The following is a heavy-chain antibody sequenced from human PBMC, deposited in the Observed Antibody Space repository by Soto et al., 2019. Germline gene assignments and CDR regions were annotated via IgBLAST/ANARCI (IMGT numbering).Heavy chain of an antibody. CDR2: IIPVFGST. CDR3: ALSNGPYFYYVSDV. CDR1: GGLFSSQA. V-gene: IGHV1-69*01. J-gene: IGHJ6*02. Sequence: QVQVVQSGAELKKPGSSVRVSGQTSGGLFSSQAINWVRQAPGRGLEWTGGIIPVFGSTTSAQKFQDIVTITADESTNTVSMELTSLTSEDTAAYYCALSNGPYFYYVSDVWGRGTTVTVSS. D-gene: IGHD4-4*01.